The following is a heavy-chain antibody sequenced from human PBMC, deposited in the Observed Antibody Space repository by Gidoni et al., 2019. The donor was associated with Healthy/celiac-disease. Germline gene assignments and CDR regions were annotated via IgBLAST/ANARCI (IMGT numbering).Heavy chain of an antibody. V-gene: IGHV4-31*03. Sequence: QVQLQESGPGLVKPSQTLSLTCTVSGGSISSGGYYWSWIRQHPGKGLEWIGYIYYSGSTYYNPSLKSRVTISVDTSKNQFSLKLSSVTAADTAVYYCARGSCSGGSCYSNLDYWGQGTLVTVSS. J-gene: IGHJ4*02. CDR1: GGSISSGGYY. D-gene: IGHD2-15*01. CDR2: IYYSGST. CDR3: ARGSCSGGSCYSNLDY.